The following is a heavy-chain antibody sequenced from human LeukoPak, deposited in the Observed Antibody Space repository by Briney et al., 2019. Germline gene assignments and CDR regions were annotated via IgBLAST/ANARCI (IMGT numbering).Heavy chain of an antibody. Sequence: PSETLSLTCAVSGYSGWTRQPPGKGLEWIGSIYHSGSTYYNPSLKSRVTISVDTSKNQFSLKLSSVTAADTAVYYCARDLSVFGYWGQGTLVTVSS. J-gene: IGHJ4*02. CDR3: ARDLSVFGY. CDR2: IYHSGST. V-gene: IGHV4-38-2*02. CDR1: GYS.